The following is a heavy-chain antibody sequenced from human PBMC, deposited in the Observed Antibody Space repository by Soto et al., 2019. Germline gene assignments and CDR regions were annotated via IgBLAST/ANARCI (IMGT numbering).Heavy chain of an antibody. CDR2: IDPSDSYT. D-gene: IGHD2-8*01. CDR3: ARLSSYCTNGVCYTYYYYGMDV. V-gene: IGHV5-10-1*01. CDR1: GYSFTSYC. Sequence: PGESLKISCKGSGYSFTSYCISWVRQMPGKGLEWMGRIDPSDSYTNYSPSFQGHVTISADKSISTAYLQWSSLKASDTAMYYCARLSSYCTNGVCYTYYYYGMDVWGQGTTVTV. J-gene: IGHJ6*02.